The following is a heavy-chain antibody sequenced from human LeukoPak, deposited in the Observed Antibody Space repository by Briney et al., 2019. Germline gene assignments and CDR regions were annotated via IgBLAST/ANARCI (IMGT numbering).Heavy chain of an antibody. V-gene: IGHV3-30*18. Sequence: GGSLRLSCAASGFTFSNYGMHWVRQTPGKGLEWVAIISDDGINKYYTDSVKGRFTISRDDSKNTLHLQMNSLRVEDTAVYYCAKTQSGGVRGIIYFDYWGQGTLVTVSS. CDR2: ISDDGINK. CDR3: AKTQSGGVRGIIYFDY. CDR1: GFTFSNYG. J-gene: IGHJ4*02. D-gene: IGHD3-10*01.